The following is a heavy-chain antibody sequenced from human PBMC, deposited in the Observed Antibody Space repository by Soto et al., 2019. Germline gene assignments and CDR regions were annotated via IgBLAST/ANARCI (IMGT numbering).Heavy chain of an antibody. CDR2: IIPIFGTA. CDR3: AREDTAMVLGLDY. J-gene: IGHJ4*02. V-gene: IGHV1-69*06. D-gene: IGHD5-18*01. Sequence: SVKVSCKASGGTFSSYAISWVRQAPGQGLEWMGGIIPIFGTANYAQKFQGRVTITADKSTSTAYMELSSLRSEDTAVYYCAREDTAMVLGLDYWGQGTLVTVSS. CDR1: GGTFSSYA.